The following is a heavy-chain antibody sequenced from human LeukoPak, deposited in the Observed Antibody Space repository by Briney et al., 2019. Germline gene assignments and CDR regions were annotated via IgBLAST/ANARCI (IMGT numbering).Heavy chain of an antibody. D-gene: IGHD6-13*01. CDR2: IYHSGST. V-gene: IGHV4-38-2*02. Sequence: SETLSLTCTVSGYSISSGYYWGWIRQPPGKGLEWIGSIYHSGSTYYNPSLKSRVTISVDTSKNQFSLKLSSVTAADTAVYYCARSHSRGQQLIYYVDVWGKGTTVTVSS. CDR1: GYSISSGYY. J-gene: IGHJ6*03. CDR3: ARSHSRGQQLIYYVDV.